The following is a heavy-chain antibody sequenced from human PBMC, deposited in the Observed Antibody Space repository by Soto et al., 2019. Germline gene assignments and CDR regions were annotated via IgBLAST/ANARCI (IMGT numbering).Heavy chain of an antibody. Sequence: ETLSLTCTVSGDSIRSYYWSWILQPPVKGLEWIGYIYYSGYTSYNPSLKSRVTISVDTSKNQFSLKLNSVTAADTAVYYCARCFSGNYPSRPEEQYYFDSWGQGTLVTVSS. V-gene: IGHV4-59*01. CDR2: IYYSGYT. D-gene: IGHD1-26*01. CDR3: ARCFSGNYPSRPEEQYYFDS. CDR1: GDSIRSYY. J-gene: IGHJ4*02.